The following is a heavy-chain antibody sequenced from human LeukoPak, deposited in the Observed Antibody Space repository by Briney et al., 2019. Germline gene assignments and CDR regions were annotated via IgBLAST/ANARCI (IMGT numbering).Heavy chain of an antibody. D-gene: IGHD3-16*02. CDR2: ISSSSSYI. Sequence: GGSLRLSCAASGFTFSSYSMNWVRQAPGKGLEWVSSISSSSSYIYYADSVKGRFTISRDNAKNSLYLQMNSLRAEDTAVYYCERKVPYDYVWGSYRSPGDYWGQGTLVTVSS. CDR3: ERKVPYDYVWGSYRSPGDY. V-gene: IGHV3-21*01. J-gene: IGHJ4*02. CDR1: GFTFSSYS.